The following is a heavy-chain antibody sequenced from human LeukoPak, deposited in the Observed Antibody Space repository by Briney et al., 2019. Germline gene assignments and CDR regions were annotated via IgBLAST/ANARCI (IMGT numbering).Heavy chain of an antibody. Sequence: KPSETLSLTYTVSGGSISSSSYYWGWIRQPPGKGLEWIGSIYYSESTHYNPSLKSRVTISVDTSKNQFSLRLSSVTAADTAVYYCARQTIVVVEVGWFDPWGQGTLVTVSS. CDR3: ARQTIVVVEVGWFDP. V-gene: IGHV4-39*01. J-gene: IGHJ5*02. CDR2: IYYSEST. CDR1: GGSISSSSYY. D-gene: IGHD2-2*01.